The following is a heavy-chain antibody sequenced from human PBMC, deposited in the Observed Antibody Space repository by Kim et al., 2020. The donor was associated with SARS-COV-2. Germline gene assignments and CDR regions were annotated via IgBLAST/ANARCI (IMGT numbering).Heavy chain of an antibody. V-gene: IGHV3-64*01. CDR3: ARSNGPVPAATPFDY. Sequence: NSVKGRFTSSRDNSKNTLYLQMGSLRAEAMAVYYCARSNGPVPAATPFDYWGQGTLVTVSS. J-gene: IGHJ4*02. D-gene: IGHD2-2*01.